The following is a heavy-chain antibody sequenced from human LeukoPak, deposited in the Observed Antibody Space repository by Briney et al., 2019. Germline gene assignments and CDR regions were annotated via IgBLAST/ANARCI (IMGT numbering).Heavy chain of an antibody. CDR1: GYTFTSYG. CDR3: ARGVAVAGTPSRWFDP. V-gene: IGHV1-18*01. CDR2: ISAYNGNT. Sequence: GASVKVSCKASGYTFTSYGISWVRQAPGQGLEWMGCISAYNGNTNCAQKLQGRVTMTTDTSTSTAYMELRSLRSDDTAVYYCARGVAVAGTPSRWFDPWGQGTLVTVSS. J-gene: IGHJ5*02. D-gene: IGHD6-19*01.